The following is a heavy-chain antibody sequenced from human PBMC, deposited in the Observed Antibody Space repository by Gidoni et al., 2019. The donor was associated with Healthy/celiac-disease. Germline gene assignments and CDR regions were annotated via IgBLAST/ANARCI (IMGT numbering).Heavy chain of an antibody. V-gene: IGHV3-33*01. J-gene: IGHJ4*02. Sequence: GSSLRLSCAASGFPFSRYGLHCVRQAPGKGLEWVAVIWYDGSNKYYADSVKGRVTISRDNSKNTLYLQMNSLRAEDTAVYYCARDRPYCSGGSCLRGILDYWGQGTLVTVSS. CDR2: IWYDGSNK. CDR3: ARDRPYCSGGSCLRGILDY. D-gene: IGHD2-15*01. CDR1: GFPFSRYG.